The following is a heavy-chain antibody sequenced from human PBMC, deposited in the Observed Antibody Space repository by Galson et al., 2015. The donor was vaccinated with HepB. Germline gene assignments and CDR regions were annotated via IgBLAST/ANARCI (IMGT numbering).Heavy chain of an antibody. CDR3: ARDLSGRLVIIRSWFDP. D-gene: IGHD3/OR15-3a*01. Sequence: SLTCTVSGGSISSSSYYWGWIRQPPGKGLEWIGSIYYSGSTYYNPSLKSRVTISVDTSKNQFSLKLSSVTAADTAVYYCARDLSGRLVIIRSWFDPWGQGTLVTVSS. CDR2: IYYSGST. V-gene: IGHV4-39*07. J-gene: IGHJ5*02. CDR1: GGSISSSSYY.